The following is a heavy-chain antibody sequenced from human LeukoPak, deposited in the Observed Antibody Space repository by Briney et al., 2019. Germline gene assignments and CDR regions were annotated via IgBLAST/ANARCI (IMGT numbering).Heavy chain of an antibody. V-gene: IGHV1-24*01. CDR3: TTRSGDFWSGFVN. CDR1: GNSLSELS. J-gene: IGHJ4*02. CDR2: FDREEAKM. D-gene: IGHD3-3*01. Sequence: ASVTVSCKVSGNSLSELSIQWVRQAPGKGLEGMGGFDREEAKMVYAQNFQGRVTMTEDTSTQTAYMELSGLTTDDTAVYYCTTRSGDFWSGFVNWGQGSLVTVSS.